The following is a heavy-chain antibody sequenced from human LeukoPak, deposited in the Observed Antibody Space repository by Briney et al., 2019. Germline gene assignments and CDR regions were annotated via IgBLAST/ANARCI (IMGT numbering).Heavy chain of an antibody. D-gene: IGHD6-19*01. J-gene: IGHJ4*02. CDR3: ARNGWYSVDY. V-gene: IGHV4-34*01. CDR2: INHSGST. CDR1: GGSFTGSFSTDY. Sequence: PSETLSLTCAVSGGSFTGSFSTDYWSWIRQPPGKELEWIGEINHSGSTTYNPSLKSRVTISIDTSKNHFSLKLSSVTAADTAMYYCARNGWYSVDYWGQGTQVIVSS.